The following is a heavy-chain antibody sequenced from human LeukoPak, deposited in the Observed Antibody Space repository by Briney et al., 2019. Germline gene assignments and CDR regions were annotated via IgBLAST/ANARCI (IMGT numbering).Heavy chain of an antibody. CDR1: GFTFSNAW. Sequence: GGSLRLSCAASGFTFSNAWMSWVRQAPGKGLEWVANIKQDGSEKYYVDSVKGRFTISRDNAKNSLYLQMNSLRVEDTAVYYCAKHVAAAAGTYFDYWGQGTLVTVSS. J-gene: IGHJ4*02. CDR3: AKHVAAAAGTYFDY. V-gene: IGHV3-7*03. D-gene: IGHD6-13*01. CDR2: IKQDGSEK.